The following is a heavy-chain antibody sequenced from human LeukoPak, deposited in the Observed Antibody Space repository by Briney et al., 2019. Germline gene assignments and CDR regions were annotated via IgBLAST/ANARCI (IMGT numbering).Heavy chain of an antibody. CDR3: AKVLGVAVAGTVDY. V-gene: IGHV3-23*01. CDR2: ISGSGGSA. Sequence: PGGSLRLSCAASGFTFSSYAMSWVRQAAGKGLEWVSAISGSGGSAYYADSVKGRFTISRDNSKNTLYLQMNSLRAEDTAVYYCAKVLGVAVAGTVDYWGQGTLVTVSS. CDR1: GFTFSSYA. D-gene: IGHD6-19*01. J-gene: IGHJ4*02.